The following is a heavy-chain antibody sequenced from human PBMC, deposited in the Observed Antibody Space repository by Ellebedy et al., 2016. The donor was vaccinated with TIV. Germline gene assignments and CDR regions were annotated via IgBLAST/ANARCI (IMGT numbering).Heavy chain of an antibody. V-gene: IGHV4-39*01. D-gene: IGHD3/OR15-3a*01. CDR1: GDSVSGSYY. CDR3: ARLDPTSPSYYFDC. J-gene: IGHJ4*02. CDR2: IYYRGGT. Sequence: MPSETLSLTCTVSGDSVSGSYYWGWIRQPPGKGLEWIGSIYYRGGTYYNPSLKSRVTIYVDTSKNQLSLKLSSVTAADTAVYYCARLDPTSPSYYFDCWGQGTLVTVSS.